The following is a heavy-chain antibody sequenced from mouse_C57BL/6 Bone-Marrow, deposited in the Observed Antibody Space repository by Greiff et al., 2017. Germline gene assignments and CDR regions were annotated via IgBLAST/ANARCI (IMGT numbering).Heavy chain of an antibody. CDR1: GFTFSSYA. CDR3: ANTPALDY. J-gene: IGHJ2*01. Sequence: EVKLMESGGGLVKPGGSLKLSCAASGFTFSSYAMSWVRQTPEKRLEWVATISDGGSYTYYPDNVKGRFTISRDNAKNNLYLQMSHLKSEDTAMYYCANTPALDYWGQGTTLTVSS. CDR2: ISDGGSYT. V-gene: IGHV5-4*03.